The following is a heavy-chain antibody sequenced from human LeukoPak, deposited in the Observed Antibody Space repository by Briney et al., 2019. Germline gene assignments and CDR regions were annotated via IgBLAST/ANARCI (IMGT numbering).Heavy chain of an antibody. D-gene: IGHD3-22*01. CDR2: IYYSGST. CDR1: GGSVSSGSYY. CDR3: ARVSLRSFDSPVY. J-gene: IGHJ4*02. Sequence: SETLSLTCTVSGGSVSSGSYYWSWIRQPPGKGLEWIGYIYYSGSTNYNPPLKSRVTISVDTSKNQFSLKLSSVTAADTAVYYCARVSLRSFDSPVYWGQGTLVTVSS. V-gene: IGHV4-61*01.